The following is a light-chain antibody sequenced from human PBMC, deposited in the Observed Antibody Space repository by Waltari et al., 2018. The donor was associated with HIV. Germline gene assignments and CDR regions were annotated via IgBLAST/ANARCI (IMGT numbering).Light chain of an antibody. V-gene: IGLV1-47*01. Sequence: QSLLTQSPSASGTPGQRVTIPCSGSRSNIGSNYVYLYPKLPRNAPKLLIYRNGQRPSGVPDRFSAAKSGTSASLDISGLRSEDETDYYCVAWDDTLSGPVFGGGTKLTVL. J-gene: IGLJ2*01. CDR1: RSNIGSNY. CDR3: VAWDDTLSGPV. CDR2: RNG.